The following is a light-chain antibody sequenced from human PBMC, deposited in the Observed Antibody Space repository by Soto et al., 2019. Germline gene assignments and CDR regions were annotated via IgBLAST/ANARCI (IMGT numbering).Light chain of an antibody. J-gene: IGLJ1*01. CDR3: SSYAGNNYPYV. Sequence: QSVLTQPPSTSGSPGQSVTISCTGLETYNLVSWYQQHPGKAPKLIIFEVSKRSSGVPDRFSGSRSGNTASLTVSGLQAEDEDNYYCSSYAGNNYPYVFGTGTKVTVL. CDR2: EVS. CDR1: ETYNL. V-gene: IGLV2-8*01.